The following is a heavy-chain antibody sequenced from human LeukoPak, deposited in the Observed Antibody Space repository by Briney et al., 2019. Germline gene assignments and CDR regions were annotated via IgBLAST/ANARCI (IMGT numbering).Heavy chain of an antibody. J-gene: IGHJ4*02. CDR3: ARDPHTSGWPSGY. V-gene: IGHV4-4*02. Sequence: KPSETLSLTCAVSGGSISSSNWWSWVRQAPGKGLEWIGEISRGRNTIYNPSLKSRATISVDKSRNQVSLKLSSVTAADTAVYYCARDPHTSGWPSGYWGQGTLVTVSS. D-gene: IGHD6-19*01. CDR2: ISRGRNT. CDR1: GGSISSSNW.